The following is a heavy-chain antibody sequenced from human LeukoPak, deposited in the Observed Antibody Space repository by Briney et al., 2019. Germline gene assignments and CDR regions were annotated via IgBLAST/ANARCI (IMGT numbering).Heavy chain of an antibody. D-gene: IGHD5-18*01. J-gene: IGHJ4*02. CDR1: GYTFTSYG. CDR3: ARRVSGYSYGPRVRDY. Sequence: ASVKVSCKASGYTFTSYGISWVRQAPGQGLEWMGWISAYNGNTNYAQKLQGRVTMTTDTSTSTAYMELRSLRSDDTAVYYCARRVSGYSYGPRVRDYWGQGTLVTVSS. CDR2: ISAYNGNT. V-gene: IGHV1-18*01.